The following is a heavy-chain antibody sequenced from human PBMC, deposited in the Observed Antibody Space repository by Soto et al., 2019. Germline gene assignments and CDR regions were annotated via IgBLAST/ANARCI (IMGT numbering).Heavy chain of an antibody. J-gene: IGHJ4*02. CDR2: ISGSGGTI. CDR3: AKDAVYGDGLWLVAD. V-gene: IGHV3-23*01. CDR1: GFTFSSYV. Sequence: EVQLLESGGGLVQPGGSLRLSCAASGFTFSSYVMSWVRQAPGKGLEWVSAISGSGGTIEYAASVKGRFTISRDNSKNTVYLQMNSLRAEDTAMYYCAKDAVYGDGLWLVADWGQGTLVTVS. D-gene: IGHD2-21*02.